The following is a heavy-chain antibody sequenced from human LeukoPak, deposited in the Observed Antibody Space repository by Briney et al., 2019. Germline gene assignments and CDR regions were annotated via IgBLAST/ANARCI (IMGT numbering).Heavy chain of an antibody. V-gene: IGHV3-21*04. CDR3: AKESMVRGLITLGYCFDY. D-gene: IGHD3-10*01. CDR1: GFTFSSYS. CDR2: ISSSSSYI. J-gene: IGHJ4*02. Sequence: GGSLRLSCAASGFTFSSYSMNCVRQAPGKGLEWVSSISSSSSYIYYADSVKGRFTISRDNSKNTLYLQMNSLRAEDTAVYYCAKESMVRGLITLGYCFDYWGQGALVTVSS.